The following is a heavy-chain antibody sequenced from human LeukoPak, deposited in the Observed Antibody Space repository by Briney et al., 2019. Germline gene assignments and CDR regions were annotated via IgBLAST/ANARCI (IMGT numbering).Heavy chain of an antibody. CDR1: GFSFSSFG. V-gene: IGHV3-30*18. D-gene: IGHD3-10*01. Sequence: GRSLRLSCAASGFSFSSFGMHWVRQAPGKGLEWVAVISHDGSNKNYADSVKGRFTMSRDNSKNTVYLQMNSLRGEDTAVYYCAKGQWFGELLPFDYWSQGALVSVSS. CDR3: AKGQWFGELLPFDY. J-gene: IGHJ4*02. CDR2: ISHDGSNK.